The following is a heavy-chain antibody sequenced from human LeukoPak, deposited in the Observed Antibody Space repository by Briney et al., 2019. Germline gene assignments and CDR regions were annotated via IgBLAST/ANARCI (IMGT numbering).Heavy chain of an antibody. CDR1: GFTFSSYA. Sequence: GRSLRLSCAASGFTFSSYAMSWVRQAPGKGLEWVSTISASGPYYADAVRGRFTISRDNSRNTLSLQMDSLRAEDTAVYYCAKDHESDGYPCLDHWGLGTLVTVSS. J-gene: IGHJ4*02. V-gene: IGHV3-23*01. D-gene: IGHD3-22*01. CDR2: ISASGP. CDR3: AKDHESDGYPCLDH.